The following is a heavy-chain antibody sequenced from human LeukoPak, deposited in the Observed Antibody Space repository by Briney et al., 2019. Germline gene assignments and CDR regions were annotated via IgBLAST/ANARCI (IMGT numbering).Heavy chain of an antibody. J-gene: IGHJ4*02. V-gene: IGHV4-39*01. CDR2: IYYSGNT. Sequence: SETLSLTCTVSGGSISSSSHYWGWVRQPPGQGLEWIGSIYYSGNTYYNPSLKSQVTISIDTSKNQFSLKLSSVTAADTAVYYCARHANIVVVSAAKAFDYWGQGTLVTVSS. CDR1: GGSISSSSHY. D-gene: IGHD2-2*01. CDR3: ARHANIVVVSAAKAFDY.